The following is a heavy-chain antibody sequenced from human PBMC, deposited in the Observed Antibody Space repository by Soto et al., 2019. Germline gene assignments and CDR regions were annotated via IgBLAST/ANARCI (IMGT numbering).Heavy chain of an antibody. CDR3: PIACCGGDCYYGACDS. CDR1: GGSISSYY. J-gene: IGHJ3*02. CDR2: IYSSGST. V-gene: IGHV4-59*01. Sequence: PSETLSLTCTVSGGSISSYYWSWIRQPPGKGLEWIGYIYSSGSTIYNPSLKSRVTISVDTSKTQFSLKLSPVPDAFTAVHSYPIACCGGDCYYGACDSWVQGTRGTVSS. D-gene: IGHD2-21*02.